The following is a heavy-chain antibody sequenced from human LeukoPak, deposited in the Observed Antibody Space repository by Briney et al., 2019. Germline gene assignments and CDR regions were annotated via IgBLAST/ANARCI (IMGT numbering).Heavy chain of an antibody. CDR2: IYYSGST. V-gene: IGHV4-30-4*08. Sequence: SETLSLTCTVSGGSISSGDYYWSWIRQPPGKGLEWIGYIYYSGSTYYNPSLKSRVTISVDTSKNQFSLKLSSVTAADTAVYYCARVPAQRGYSGYDYYYYYYMDVWGKGTTVTVS. J-gene: IGHJ6*03. CDR3: ARVPAQRGYSGYDYYYYYYMDV. D-gene: IGHD5-12*01. CDR1: GGSISSGDYY.